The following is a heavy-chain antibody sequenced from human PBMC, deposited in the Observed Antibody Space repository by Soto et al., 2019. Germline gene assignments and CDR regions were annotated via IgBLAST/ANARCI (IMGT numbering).Heavy chain of an antibody. CDR1: GFTFSSYW. CDR2: INSDGSST. D-gene: IGHD6-13*01. V-gene: IGHV3-74*01. CDR3: AREENSSSWYYYYYYMDV. Sequence: PGGSLRLSCAASGFTFSSYWMHWVRQAPGKGLVWVSRINSDGSSTSYADSVKGRFTISRDNAKNTLYPQMNSLRAEDTAVYYCAREENSSSWYYYYYYMDVWGKGTTVTVSS. J-gene: IGHJ6*03.